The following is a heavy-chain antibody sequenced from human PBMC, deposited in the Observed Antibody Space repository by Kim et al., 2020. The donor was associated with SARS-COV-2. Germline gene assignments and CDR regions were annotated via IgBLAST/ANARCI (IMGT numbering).Heavy chain of an antibody. CDR3: VKEWTSGWYGXXY. CDR2: ISDNGGNR. J-gene: IGHJ4*02. Sequence: GGSLRLSCSASGFTFSTYAMHWVRQAPGKGLEYVSGISDNGGNRYYANSVKDRFTISRDNSKNTLYLQMSSLREEDTAVYYCVKEWTSGWYGXXYWGQGTLXTXSS. V-gene: IGHV3-64D*06. D-gene: IGHD6-19*01. CDR1: GFTFSTYA.